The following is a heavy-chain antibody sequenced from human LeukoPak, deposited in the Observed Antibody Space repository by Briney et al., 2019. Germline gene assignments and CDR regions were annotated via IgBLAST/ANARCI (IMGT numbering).Heavy chain of an antibody. CDR2: IKQDGSEK. CDR3: ARAGPFGESYFDY. V-gene: IGHV3-7*01. D-gene: IGHD3-10*01. Sequence: GGSLTLSCAVSGFTFGSYWMSWVRQAPGKGLEWVANIKQDGSEKYYVDSVKGRFTISRDNAKNSLYLQMNSLRAEDTAVYYCARAGPFGESYFDYWGQGTLVTVSS. J-gene: IGHJ4*02. CDR1: GFTFGSYW.